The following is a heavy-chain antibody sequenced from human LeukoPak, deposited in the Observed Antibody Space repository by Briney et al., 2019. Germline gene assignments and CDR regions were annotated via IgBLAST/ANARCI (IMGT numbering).Heavy chain of an antibody. CDR2: ITGSGDYT. D-gene: IGHD1-26*01. J-gene: IGHJ4*02. Sequence: GGSLRLSCAASGFTFSSYAMSWVRQAPGKGLEWVSAITGSGDYTDYADSVKGRFTISRDNSRNTAYLQMNSLRAEDTVVYYCAKRSGINYGYFDSWGQGTLVTVSS. CDR3: AKRSGINYGYFDS. V-gene: IGHV3-23*01. CDR1: GFTFSSYA.